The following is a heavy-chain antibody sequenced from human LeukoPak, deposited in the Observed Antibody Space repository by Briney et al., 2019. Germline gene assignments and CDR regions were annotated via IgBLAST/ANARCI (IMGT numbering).Heavy chain of an antibody. CDR3: ARVLRSGYGMDV. V-gene: IGHV3-64*04. CDR2: ISSNGDTT. Sequence: TGGSLRLSCSASGFTFRSYAMHWVRQAPGKGLEYVSAISSNGDTTYYADSVKGRFTISRDNSKNTLYLQMNSLRAEDTAVYYCARVLRSGYGMDVWGQGTTVTVSS. CDR1: GFTFRSYA. J-gene: IGHJ6*02.